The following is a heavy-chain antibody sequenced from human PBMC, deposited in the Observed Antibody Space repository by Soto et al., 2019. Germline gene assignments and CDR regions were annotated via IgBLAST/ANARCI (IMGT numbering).Heavy chain of an antibody. D-gene: IGHD2-2*01. J-gene: IGHJ6*02. CDR2: IIPILGMA. V-gene: IGHV1-69*02. CDR1: GGTFTSYT. Sequence: ASVKVSCKASGGTFTSYTVSWVRQAPGQGLEWMGRIIPILGMANYAQKFQGRVTITADKSTRTAYMELSSLSSDDTAVYYCSHCSSTSCYAGLYHYYGMDVWGQGTTVTVSS. CDR3: SHCSSTSCYAGLYHYYGMDV.